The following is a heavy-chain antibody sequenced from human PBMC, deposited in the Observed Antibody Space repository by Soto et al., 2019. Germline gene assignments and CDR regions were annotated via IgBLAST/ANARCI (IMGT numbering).Heavy chain of an antibody. Sequence: GGSLRLSCAASGFPFSIYAMSWVRQAPGKGLEWVSSISGSGGSTYYADSVKGRFTISRDNSKNTLYLQMNSLRAEDTAVYSCAKSQRAQHYYDSSGYYYSGWFDPWGQGTLVTVSS. D-gene: IGHD3-22*01. CDR2: ISGSGGST. J-gene: IGHJ5*02. CDR1: GFPFSIYA. V-gene: IGHV3-23*01. CDR3: AKSQRAQHYYDSSGYYYSGWFDP.